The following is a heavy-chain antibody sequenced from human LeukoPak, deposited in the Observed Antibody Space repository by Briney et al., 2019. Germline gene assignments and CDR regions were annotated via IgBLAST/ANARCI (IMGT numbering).Heavy chain of an antibody. Sequence: ASVKVSCKASGSAFSIFAINWVRLAPGQGLEWMGWISAYNGNTNYAQKVQDRVTMKTDTSTNTAYMEMRSLTSDDTAVDYCARVWGVAGVVDAFDKWGQGTMVTVSS. J-gene: IGHJ3*02. CDR1: GSAFSIFA. D-gene: IGHD6-19*01. CDR3: ARVWGVAGVVDAFDK. V-gene: IGHV1-18*04. CDR2: ISAYNGNT.